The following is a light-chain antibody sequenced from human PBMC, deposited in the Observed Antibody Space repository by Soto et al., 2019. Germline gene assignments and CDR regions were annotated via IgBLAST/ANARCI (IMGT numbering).Light chain of an antibody. CDR3: QQYASSPVYT. CDR1: QSVSSSY. Sequence: EIVLTQSPGTLSLSPEERATLSCRASQSVSSSYLAWYQQKPGQAPRLLIYGASSRATGIPDRFRGSGSGTDFTLTISRLEPEDFAVYYCQQYASSPVYTFGQGTKLEIK. V-gene: IGKV3-20*01. CDR2: GAS. J-gene: IGKJ2*01.